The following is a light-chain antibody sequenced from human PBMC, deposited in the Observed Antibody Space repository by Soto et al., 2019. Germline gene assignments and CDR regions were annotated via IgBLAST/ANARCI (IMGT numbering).Light chain of an antibody. J-gene: IGLJ1*01. V-gene: IGLV2-8*01. Sequence: QSALTQPPSASGSPGQSVTISCTGASSDVGGYSYVSWYQQHPGKAPKLLIYEVTKRPLGVPDRFSGSKSGNAASLTVSGLQAEDEADYYCSSYAGSNYPYVFGTGTKLTVL. CDR1: SSDVGGYSY. CDR3: SSYAGSNYPYV. CDR2: EVT.